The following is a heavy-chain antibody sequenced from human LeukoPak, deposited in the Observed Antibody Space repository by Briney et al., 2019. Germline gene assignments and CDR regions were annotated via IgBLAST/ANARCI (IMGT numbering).Heavy chain of an antibody. CDR1: GFTSTDYD. CDR2: ISRSSSSI. Sequence: AGGSLRLSCAASGFTSTDYDMNWVRQAPGKGLKWVSYISRSSSSINYADSVEGRFTVSRDNAKASLYLQMNSLRDEDTAVYYCARDNYGDCVEVFDYWGQGTLVTVSS. CDR3: ARDNYGDCVEVFDY. J-gene: IGHJ4*02. V-gene: IGHV3-48*02. D-gene: IGHD4-17*01.